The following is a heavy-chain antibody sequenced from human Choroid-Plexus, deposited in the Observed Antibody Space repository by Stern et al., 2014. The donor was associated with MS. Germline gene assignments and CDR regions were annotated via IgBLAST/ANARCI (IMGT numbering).Heavy chain of an antibody. V-gene: IGHV3-30*18. D-gene: IGHD2/OR15-2a*01. CDR2: ISYDGSK. Sequence: DQLVESGGGVVQPGRPLRLSCAASGFSFSSFGMHWVRQAPGKGLEWVALISYDGSKDYADSVKGRFAISRDNSKNTLYLQMNSLRAEDTAVYYCAKERQYLTFFFDFWGQGSLVTVSS. J-gene: IGHJ4*02. CDR1: GFSFSSFG. CDR3: AKERQYLTFFFDF.